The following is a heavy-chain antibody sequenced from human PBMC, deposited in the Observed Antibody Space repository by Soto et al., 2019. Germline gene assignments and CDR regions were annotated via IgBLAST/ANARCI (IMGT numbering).Heavy chain of an antibody. D-gene: IGHD3-22*01. CDR2: ISASSSYT. J-gene: IGHJ4*02. Sequence: GGSLRLSCAASGFTFSNYNMNWVRQAPGKGLEWVSYISASSSYTNYADSVKGRFTISRDNAKNSLYLQMNSLRAEDTAVYYCARVVHYYDSSGYLDYWGQGTLVTVSS. CDR3: ARVVHYYDSSGYLDY. CDR1: GFTFSNYN. V-gene: IGHV3-21*05.